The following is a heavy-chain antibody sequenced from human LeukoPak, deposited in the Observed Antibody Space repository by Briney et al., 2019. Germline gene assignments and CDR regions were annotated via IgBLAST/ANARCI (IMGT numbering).Heavy chain of an antibody. CDR3: ARDSRDSRKNNWFDP. CDR1: GYTFTSYY. CDR2: INPSGGST. Sequence: ASVKVSCKASGYTFTSYYMHWVRQAPGQGLEWMGIINPSGGSTSYAQKFQGRVTMTRDTSTSAVYMELSSLRSEDTAVYYCARDSRDSRKNNWFDPWGQGTLVTVSS. V-gene: IGHV1-46*01. J-gene: IGHJ5*02. D-gene: IGHD3-22*01.